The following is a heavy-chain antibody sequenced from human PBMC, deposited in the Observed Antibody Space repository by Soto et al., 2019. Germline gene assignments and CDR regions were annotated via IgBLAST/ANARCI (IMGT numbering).Heavy chain of an antibody. D-gene: IGHD2-21*01. CDR2: IRSKPANYAT. Sequence: EVHMVESGGGLVQPGESLKLSCAASGFGFSGSAIHWVRQAPGKGLEWIGRIRSKPANYATVFAESVRGRFNISRDDSEKMAFLHMNTLKPEATAVYYCTSVVANPSDAFDVWGQGTVVTVSS. CDR1: GFGFSGSA. J-gene: IGHJ3*01. CDR3: TSVVANPSDAFDV. V-gene: IGHV3-73*02.